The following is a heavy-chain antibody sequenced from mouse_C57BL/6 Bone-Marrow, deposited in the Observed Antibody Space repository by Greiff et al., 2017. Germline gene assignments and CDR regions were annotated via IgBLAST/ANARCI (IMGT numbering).Heavy chain of an antibody. CDR1: GYTFTSYW. CDR3: ARDYSNYVYARDY. D-gene: IGHD2-5*01. J-gene: IGHJ4*01. CDR2: IDPSDSYT. V-gene: IGHV1-69*01. Sequence: VQLQQPGAELVMPGASVKLSCKASGYTFTSYWMHWVKQRPGQGLEWIGEIDPSDSYTNYNQKFKGKSTLTVDKSSSTAYMQLSSLTSEDSAVYYCARDYSNYVYARDYWGQGTSVTVSS.